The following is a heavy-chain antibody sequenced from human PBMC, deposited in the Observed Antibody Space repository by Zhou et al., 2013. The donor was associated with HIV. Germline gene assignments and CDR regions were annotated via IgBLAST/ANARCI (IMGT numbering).Heavy chain of an antibody. D-gene: IGHD3-10*01. J-gene: IGHJ1*01. V-gene: IGHV1-18*01. CDR1: GYIFSNYG. Sequence: QIQLVQSGAEVGKPGASVRLSCKTSGYIFSNYGISWLRQAPGQGLEWLGWTRTRKEYTKYAEKFQGRVTMTTDTLTSTAYLELRNLSSNDTAVYYCARGYVGSQVSKFFQHWGQGTLVIVSS. CDR3: ARGYVGSQVSKFFQH. CDR2: TRTRKEYT.